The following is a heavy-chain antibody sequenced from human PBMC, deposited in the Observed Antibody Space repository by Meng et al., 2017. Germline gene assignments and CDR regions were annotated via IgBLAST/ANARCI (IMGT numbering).Heavy chain of an antibody. J-gene: IGHJ4*02. D-gene: IGHD3-22*01. Sequence: LRLSCTVSGGSVSSGSYYWSWIRQPPGKGLEWIGYIYYSGSTNYNPSLKSRVTISVDTSKNQFSLKLSSVTAADTAVYYCARGNYYYDSSGYYHYFDYWGQGTLVTVSS. V-gene: IGHV4-61*01. CDR2: IYYSGST. CDR1: GGSVSSGSYY. CDR3: ARGNYYYDSSGYYHYFDY.